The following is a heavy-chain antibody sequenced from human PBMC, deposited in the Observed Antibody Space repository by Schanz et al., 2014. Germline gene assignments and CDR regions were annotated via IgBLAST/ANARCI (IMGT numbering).Heavy chain of an antibody. J-gene: IGHJ6*03. D-gene: IGHD3-10*01. V-gene: IGHV3-11*01. Sequence: QGQLVESGGGVVQPGGSLRLSCAASGFSVGNKYMTWVRQAPGKGLEWVSYVSRSTPDIYYADSVKGRFTISRDNSKNSLYLQMNSLRAEDTAVYYCAKGSRSGSKVMDVWGKGTTVTVSS. CDR1: GFSVGNKY. CDR3: AKGSRSGSKVMDV. CDR2: VSRSTPDI.